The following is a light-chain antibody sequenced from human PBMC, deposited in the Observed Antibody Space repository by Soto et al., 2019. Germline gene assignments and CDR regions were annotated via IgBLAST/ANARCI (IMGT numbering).Light chain of an antibody. J-gene: IGKJ5*01. CDR1: QSVYSN. CDR3: QQRSDWPPIT. Sequence: EIVMTQSPATLSVSPGGRATLSCRASQSVYSNLAWYQQKPGQAPRLLIYATSSRATGIPDRFSGSGSGTDFTLTISSLEPEDFAVYSCQQRSDWPPITFGQGTRLEIK. CDR2: ATS. V-gene: IGKV3-11*01.